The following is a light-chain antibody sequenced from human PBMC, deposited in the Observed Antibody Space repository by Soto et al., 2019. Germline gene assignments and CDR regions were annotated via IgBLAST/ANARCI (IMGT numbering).Light chain of an antibody. CDR3: GSYTSSSTLYV. J-gene: IGLJ1*01. V-gene: IGLV2-14*01. CDR2: DVT. CDR1: SSDVGGYNY. Sequence: QSALTQPASVSGSPGQSITISCTGTSSDVGGYNYVSWYQQHPGEAPKLLIYDVTDRPSGVSNRFSGSKSGNTASLTISGLQAEDEADYYCGSYTSSSTLYVFGSGTKLTVL.